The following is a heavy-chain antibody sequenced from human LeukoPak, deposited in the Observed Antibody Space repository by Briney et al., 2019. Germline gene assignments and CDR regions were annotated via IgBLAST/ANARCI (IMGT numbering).Heavy chain of an antibody. CDR3: ARQAGGDDN. J-gene: IGHJ4*02. V-gene: IGHV1-69*05. CDR1: GGTFSSYA. D-gene: IGHD2-21*02. Sequence: SVKVSCKASGGTFSSYAISWVRQAPGQGLEWMGGIIPIFGTANYAQKFQGRVTMTRNTSISTAYVELSSLRSEDTAVYYCARQAGGDDNWGQGTLVTASS. CDR2: IIPIFGTA.